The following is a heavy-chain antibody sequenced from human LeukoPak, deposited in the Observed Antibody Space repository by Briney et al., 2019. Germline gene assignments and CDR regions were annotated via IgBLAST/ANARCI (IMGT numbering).Heavy chain of an antibody. J-gene: IGHJ6*02. CDR1: GFTFSSYA. Sequence: GGSLRLSCAASGFTFSSYAMHWVRQAPGKGLEWVGVISYDGSNKYYADSVKGRFTISRDNSKNTLYLQMNSLRAEDTAVYYCARTSVRLEYYGMDVWGQGTTVTVSS. D-gene: IGHD6-19*01. CDR3: ARTSVRLEYYGMDV. V-gene: IGHV3-30*04. CDR2: ISYDGSNK.